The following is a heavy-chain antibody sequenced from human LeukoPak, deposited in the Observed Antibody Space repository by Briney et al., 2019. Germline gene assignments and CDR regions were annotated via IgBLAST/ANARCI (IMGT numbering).Heavy chain of an antibody. CDR2: INHSGST. V-gene: IGHV4-34*01. J-gene: IGHJ4*02. CDR3: ARPGILTGYFDY. D-gene: IGHD3-9*01. Sequence: SETLSLTCAVYGGSFSGYYWSWIRQPPGKGLEWIGEINHSGSTNYNPSLKSRVTISVDTPKNQFSLKLSSVTAADTAVYYCARPGILTGYFDYWGQGTLVTVSS. CDR1: GGSFSGYY.